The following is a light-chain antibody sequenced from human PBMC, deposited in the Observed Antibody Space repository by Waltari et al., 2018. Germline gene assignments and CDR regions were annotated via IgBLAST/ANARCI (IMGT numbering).Light chain of an antibody. Sequence: SFELTQTSSLSVSPGKTVRISCSGDVLANKYARWFQQKPGQAPVLIIFRDTERPSWIPERFSGSSSGTTATLIIRGAQVEDEGDDCCYAAADNKLGVFGGGTKVPVL. CDR1: VLANKY. V-gene: IGLV3-27*01. J-gene: IGLJ2*01. CDR2: RDT. CDR3: YAAADNKLGV.